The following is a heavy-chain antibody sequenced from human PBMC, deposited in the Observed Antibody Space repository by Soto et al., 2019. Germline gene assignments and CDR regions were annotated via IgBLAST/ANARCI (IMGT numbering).Heavy chain of an antibody. V-gene: IGHV1-46*01. CDR2: INPNGGST. Sequence: ASVKVACKAPADTFTSYYIHCVRQAPGHGLEWMGIINPNGGSTRFAQTFQGRITMTRDTSTSTVYMELRSLRSEDTAIYYCASPSLGVFGIITEGTHWLARWGQGSMVTVSS. CDR1: ADTFTSYY. D-gene: IGHD3-16*02. J-gene: IGHJ5*02. CDR3: ASPSLGVFGIITEGTHWLAR.